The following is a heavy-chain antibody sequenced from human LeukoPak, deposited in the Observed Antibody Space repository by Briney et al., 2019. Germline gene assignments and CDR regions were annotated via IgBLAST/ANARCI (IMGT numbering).Heavy chain of an antibody. V-gene: IGHV3-7*01. Sequence: GGSLRLSCEVSGFMFGSYWMDWVRQAPGRGLEWVANINQDGSEKYFVDSARGRFTISRDNAKNSLYLQMNSLRAEDTAVYYCSRALEVWGKGTTVTVSS. CDR1: GFMFGSYW. CDR2: INQDGSEK. J-gene: IGHJ6*04. CDR3: SRALEV.